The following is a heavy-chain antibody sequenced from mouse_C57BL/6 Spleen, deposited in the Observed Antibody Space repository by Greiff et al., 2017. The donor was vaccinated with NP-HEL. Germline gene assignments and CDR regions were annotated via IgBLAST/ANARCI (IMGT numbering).Heavy chain of an antibody. CDR1: GFTFSSYT. Sequence: EVKLVESGGGLVKPGGSLKLSCAASGFTFSSYTMSWVRQTPEKRLEWVATISGGGGNTYYPDSVKGRFTISRDNAKNTLYLQMSSLRSEDTALYYCARHGDLYYDRGYYAMDYWGQGTSVTVSS. V-gene: IGHV5-9*01. CDR2: ISGGGGNT. CDR3: ARHGDLYYDRGYYAMDY. J-gene: IGHJ4*01. D-gene: IGHD2-4*01.